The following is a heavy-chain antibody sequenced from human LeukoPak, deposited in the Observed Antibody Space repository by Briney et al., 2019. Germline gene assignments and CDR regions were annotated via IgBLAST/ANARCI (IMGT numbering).Heavy chain of an antibody. CDR1: GGSFSGYY. V-gene: IGHV4-34*01. CDR3: ARGLSAIVY. Sequence: PSETLSLTCAVYGGSFSGYYWSWIRQPPGKGLEWIGEINQSGSTNYNPSLKSRVTISVDTSKNQFSLKLSSVTAADTAVYYCARGLSAIVYWGQGTLVTVSS. J-gene: IGHJ4*02. D-gene: IGHD2-15*01. CDR2: INQSGST.